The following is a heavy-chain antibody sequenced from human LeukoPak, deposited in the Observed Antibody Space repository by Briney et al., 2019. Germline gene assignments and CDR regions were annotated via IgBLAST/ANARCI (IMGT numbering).Heavy chain of an antibody. CDR2: INPKNGVT. V-gene: IGHV1-2*02. D-gene: IGHD1-1*01. CDR1: VYTFTVYY. CDR3: TSDHSSFANSYQDYYYGMDV. Sequence: ASVKVSCKPSVYTFTVYYMHCGRHGPGQGLECMGWINPKNGVTTYEQDCQGRVTMTRDTSLSTAYMELSRMRPDDPAIYYCTSDHSSFANSYQDYYYGMDVWGQGTTVTVSS. J-gene: IGHJ6*02.